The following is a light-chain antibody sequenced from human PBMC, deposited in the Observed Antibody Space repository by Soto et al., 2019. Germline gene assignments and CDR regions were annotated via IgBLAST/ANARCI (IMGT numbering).Light chain of an antibody. CDR1: QSILNY. CDR2: IAS. Sequence: DIQMAQSPSSLSASVGDRVTITCRASQSILNYLNWYQQKPGRAPKVLIYIASSLRSGVPSRFSGSGSGTDFTLTISSLQPEDFATYYCQQTYSFPRTFGQGTRVEIK. J-gene: IGKJ1*01. V-gene: IGKV1-39*01. CDR3: QQTYSFPRT.